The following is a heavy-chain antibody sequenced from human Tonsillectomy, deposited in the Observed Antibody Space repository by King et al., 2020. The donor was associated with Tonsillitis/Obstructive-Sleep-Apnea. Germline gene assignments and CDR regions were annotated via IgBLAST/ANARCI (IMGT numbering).Heavy chain of an antibody. V-gene: IGHV1-46*01. J-gene: IGHJ4*02. D-gene: IGHD2-2*01. CDR1: GYTFTSYY. CDR2: INPIGGST. CDR3: AREGVVPAAAFDY. Sequence: MQLVQSGAEVKRPGASVKVSCKASGYTFTSYYMHWVRQAPGQGLEWMGRINPIGGSTSYAQKFQGRVTMTRDTSTSTVYMELSSLRSEDTAVYYCAREGVVPAAAFDYWGQGTLVTVSS.